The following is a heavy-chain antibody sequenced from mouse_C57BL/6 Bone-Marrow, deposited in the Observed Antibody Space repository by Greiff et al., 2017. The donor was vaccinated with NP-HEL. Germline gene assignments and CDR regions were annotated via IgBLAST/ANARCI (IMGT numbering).Heavy chain of an antibody. J-gene: IGHJ4*01. D-gene: IGHD1-1*01. CDR1: GFTFSDAW. CDR3: TIYFGSSGDYYAMDY. CDR2: ISNKANNPAT. Sequence: EVQVVEPGGGLVQPGGSMKLSCAASGFTFSDAWMDWVRQSPEQGLEWVAEISNKANNPATSYAVYVKGRFTISRDDSKSSVYLQMNSLRAEDTGIYYCTIYFGSSGDYYAMDYWGQGTSVTVSS. V-gene: IGHV6-6*01.